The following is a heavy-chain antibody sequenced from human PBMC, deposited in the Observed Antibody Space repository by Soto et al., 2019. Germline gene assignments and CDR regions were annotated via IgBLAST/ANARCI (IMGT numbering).Heavy chain of an antibody. CDR1: GFGFGFFG. CDR2: ISTDGSST. CDR3: ATGNLSFDLDP. V-gene: IGHV3-30*03. Sequence: QIQLVESGGDVVQPGRSLRLSCTASGFGFGFFGMHWVHQAPGKGQEWVAFISTDGSSTSYAETGRGRFTPSRDNSLRAGYLHTNTPSDYDTGIYFCATGNLSFDLDPRCRGTLVTVSS. J-gene: IGHJ5*02.